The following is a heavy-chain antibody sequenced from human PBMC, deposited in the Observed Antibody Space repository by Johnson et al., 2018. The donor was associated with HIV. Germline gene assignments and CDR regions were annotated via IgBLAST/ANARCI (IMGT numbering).Heavy chain of an antibody. CDR1: GFTFSNVW. D-gene: IGHD3-16*01. CDR3: AREGEPDGFDI. CDR2: IKRKIEGETT. V-gene: IGHV3-15*01. Sequence: VQLVESGGGLVQPGGSLRLSCAASGFTFSNVWMTWVRQAPGKGLEWVGRIKRKIEGETTDYAAPVKGRFTISRDNAKNSLYLQMNSLRAEDTAVYYCAREGEPDGFDIWGQGTMVTVSS. J-gene: IGHJ3*02.